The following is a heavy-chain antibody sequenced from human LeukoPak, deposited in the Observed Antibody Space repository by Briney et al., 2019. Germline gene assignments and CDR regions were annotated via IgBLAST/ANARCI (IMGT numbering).Heavy chain of an antibody. V-gene: IGHV1-69*04. Sequence: ASVKVSCKASGGTFSSYAISWVRQAPGQGLEWMGRIIPILGIANYTQKFQGRVTITADKSTSTAYMELSSLRSEDTAVYYCASTNTPSSAFDIWGQGTMVTVSS. CDR3: ASTNTPSSAFDI. J-gene: IGHJ3*02. CDR2: IIPILGIA. D-gene: IGHD6-6*01. CDR1: GGTFSSYA.